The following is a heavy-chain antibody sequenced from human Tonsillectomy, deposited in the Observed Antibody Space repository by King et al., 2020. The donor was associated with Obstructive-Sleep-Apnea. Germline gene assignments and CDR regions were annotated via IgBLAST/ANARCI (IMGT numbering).Heavy chain of an antibody. D-gene: IGHD4-17*01. CDR1: GGSIISYY. CDR3: ARDSDGDYDDAFDI. V-gene: IGHV4-59*01. CDR2: IYYSGST. Sequence: QLQESGPGLVKPSETLSLTCTVSGGSIISYYWSWIRQPPGKGLEWIGYIYYSGSTIYNPSLKSRVTISVDTSNKQFSLKLSCVTAADTAVYYCARDSDGDYDDAFDIWGQGTMVTVSS. J-gene: IGHJ3*02.